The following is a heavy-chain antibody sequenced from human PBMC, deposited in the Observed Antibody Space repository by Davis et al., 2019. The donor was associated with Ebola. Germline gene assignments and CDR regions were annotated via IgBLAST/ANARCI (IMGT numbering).Heavy chain of an antibody. V-gene: IGHV1-69*13. CDR1: GGTFSSYA. CDR3: ARDYYGSGSYANFDY. CDR2: IIPIFGTA. Sequence: SVKVSCKASGGTFSSYAISWVRQAPGQGLEWMGGIIPIFGTANYAQKFQGRVTITADESTSTAYMELSSLRSEDTAVYYCARDYYGSGSYANFDYWGQGTLVTVSS. J-gene: IGHJ4*02. D-gene: IGHD3-10*01.